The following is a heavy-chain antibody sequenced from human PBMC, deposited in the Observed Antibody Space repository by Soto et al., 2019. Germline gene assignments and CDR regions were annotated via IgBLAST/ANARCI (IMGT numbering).Heavy chain of an antibody. CDR3: VRDRLWAFEI. CDR2: ISASRTFI. Sequence: GGSLRLSCPASGLTLSTYSLNWVRQAPGKGLEWVSYISASRTFIWYADSVKGRFTISRDNAKNSLYLQMDSLRAEDTALYYCVRDRLWAFEIWGQGTMVSVAS. J-gene: IGHJ3*02. V-gene: IGHV3-48*01. D-gene: IGHD2-21*01. CDR1: GLTLSTYS.